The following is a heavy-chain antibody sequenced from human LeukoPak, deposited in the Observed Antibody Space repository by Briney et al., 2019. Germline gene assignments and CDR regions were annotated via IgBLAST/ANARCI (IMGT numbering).Heavy chain of an antibody. D-gene: IGHD6-13*01. Sequence: SETLSLTCAVCGGSISSGDYYWSWLRQPPGKGLKWFGYIYYSGSTYYNPSLKSRVTISVDTSKNQFSLKLSSVTAVDTAVYYCAREGIAAAVEYNWFAPWGQGTLVTVSS. V-gene: IGHV4-30-4*08. J-gene: IGHJ5*02. CDR2: IYYSGST. CDR1: GGSISSGDYY. CDR3: AREGIAAAVEYNWFAP.